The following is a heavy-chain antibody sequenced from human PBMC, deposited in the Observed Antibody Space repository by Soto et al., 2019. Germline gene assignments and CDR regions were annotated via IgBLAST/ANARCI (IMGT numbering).Heavy chain of an antibody. CDR1: GYSFTSYW. V-gene: IGHV5-10-1*01. CDR2: IDPSDSYT. J-gene: IGHJ3*02. CDR3: ARSGYGSGPNDAFDI. Sequence: XESLKISCKGSGYSFTSYWISLVRQMPGKGLEWMGRIDPSDSYTNYSPSFQGHVTISADKSISTAYLQWSSLKASDTAMYYCARSGYGSGPNDAFDIWGQGTMVTVSS. D-gene: IGHD3-10*01.